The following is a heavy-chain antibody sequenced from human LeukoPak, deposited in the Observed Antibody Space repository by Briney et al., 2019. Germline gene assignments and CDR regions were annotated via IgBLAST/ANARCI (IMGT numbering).Heavy chain of an antibody. D-gene: IGHD1-26*01. CDR2: ISGSGGST. V-gene: IGHV3-23*01. CDR1: GFTFSSYA. Sequence: SGGSLRLSCAASGFTFSSYAMSWVRQAPGKGLEWVSAISGSGGSTYYADSVKGRFTISRDNAKNSLYLQMNSLRAEDTAVYYCARVVGATGDFDYWGQGTLVTVSS. CDR3: ARVVGATGDFDY. J-gene: IGHJ4*02.